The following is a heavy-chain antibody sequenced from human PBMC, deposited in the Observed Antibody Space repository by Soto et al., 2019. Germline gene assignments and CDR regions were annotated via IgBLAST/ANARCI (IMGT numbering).Heavy chain of an antibody. CDR2: IDWDDDK. J-gene: IGHJ6*02. CDR3: ARWDTAMGYGMDV. D-gene: IGHD5-18*01. V-gene: IGHV2-70*01. Sequence: GSGPRCEPTQTLTLTCTFPGFSLSTSGMCVSWIRQPPGKALEWLALIDWDDDKYYSTSLKTRLTISKDTSKNQVVLTMTNMDPVDTATYYCARWDTAMGYGMDVWGQGTTVTVSS. CDR1: GFSLSTSGMC.